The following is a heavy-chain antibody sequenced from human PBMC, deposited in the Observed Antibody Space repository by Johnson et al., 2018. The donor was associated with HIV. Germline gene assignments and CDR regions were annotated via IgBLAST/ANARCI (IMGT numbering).Heavy chain of an antibody. CDR2: IYSGGST. J-gene: IGHJ3*02. V-gene: IGHV3-66*02. CDR1: GFTFSDYY. Sequence: VQLVESGGGVVQPGKSLRLSCAASGFTFSDYYMSWIRQAPGKGLEWVSVIYSGGSTYYADSVKGRFTISRDNSKNTLYLQMNSLRVEDTAVYYCARLSMVVVLITPGAFDIWGQGTMVTVSS. CDR3: ARLSMVVVLITPGAFDI. D-gene: IGHD3-22*01.